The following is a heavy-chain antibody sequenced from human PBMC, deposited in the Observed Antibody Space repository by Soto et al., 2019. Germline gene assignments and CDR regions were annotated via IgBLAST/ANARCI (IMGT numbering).Heavy chain of an antibody. J-gene: IGHJ3*02. CDR1: GGSISSGGYY. CDR3: ARDQTVTRAFDI. CDR2: IYYSGST. D-gene: IGHD4-17*01. Sequence: SETLSLPCTVSGGSISSGGYYWSWIRQHPGKGLEWIGYIYYSGSTYYNPSLKSRVTISVDTSKNQFSLKLSSVTAADTAVYYCARDQTVTRAFDIWGQGTMVTVSS. V-gene: IGHV4-31*03.